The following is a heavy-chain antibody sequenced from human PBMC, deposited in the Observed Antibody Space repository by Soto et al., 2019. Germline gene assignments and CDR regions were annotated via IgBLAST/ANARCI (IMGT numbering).Heavy chain of an antibody. J-gene: IGHJ4*02. D-gene: IGHD6-19*01. V-gene: IGHV1-69*13. CDR1: GGTFSSYA. Sequence: SVKVSCKASGGTFSSYAISWVRQAPGQGLEWMGGIIPIFGTANYAQKFQGRVTMTADESTSTAYMELSSLRSEDTAVYYCARNMPPMDVSGWFFDYWGQGTLVTVSS. CDR2: IIPIFGTA. CDR3: ARNMPPMDVSGWFFDY.